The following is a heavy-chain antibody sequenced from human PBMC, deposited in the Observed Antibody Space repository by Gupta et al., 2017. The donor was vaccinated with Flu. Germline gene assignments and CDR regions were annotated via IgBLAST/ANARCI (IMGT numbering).Heavy chain of an antibody. CDR2: ISTSSDYL. V-gene: IGHV3-21*01. CDR1: GFTFNNYR. Sequence: EVQLVESGGGLVKPGGSLKLACVAYGFTFNNYRMNWVRQAPGKGLEWVSAISTSSDYLYYADSVKGRFTISRDNAKNSLYLEMNGLRAEDTAVYYCARPLGSGWYEYSFDSWGQGTLVTVSS. D-gene: IGHD6-19*01. CDR3: ARPLGSGWYEYSFDS. J-gene: IGHJ4*02.